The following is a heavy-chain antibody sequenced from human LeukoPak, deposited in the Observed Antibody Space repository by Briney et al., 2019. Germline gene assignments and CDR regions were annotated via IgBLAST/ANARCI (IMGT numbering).Heavy chain of an antibody. CDR2: IYTSGST. Sequence: SETLSLTCTVSGGSISSGSYYWSWIRQPAGKGLEWIGRIYTSGSTNYNPSRKSRVTISVDTSKNQFSLKLSSVTAADTAVYYCARETATSKWEPVLFDAFDIWGQGTMVTVSS. D-gene: IGHD1-26*01. V-gene: IGHV4-61*02. J-gene: IGHJ3*02. CDR1: GGSISSGSYY. CDR3: ARETATSKWEPVLFDAFDI.